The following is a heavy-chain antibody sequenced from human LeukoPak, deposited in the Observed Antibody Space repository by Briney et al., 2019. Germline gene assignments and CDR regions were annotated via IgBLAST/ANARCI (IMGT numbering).Heavy chain of an antibody. Sequence: SETLSLTCAVYGGSFSGYYWSWIRQPPGKGLEWIGEINHSGSTNYNPSLKSRATISVDTSQDHFSLKLNSVTAADTAVYYCARFFMVAAADQWGQGTLVTVSS. CDR3: ARFFMVAAADQ. D-gene: IGHD3-10*01. CDR1: GGSFSGYY. CDR2: INHSGST. V-gene: IGHV4-34*01. J-gene: IGHJ4*02.